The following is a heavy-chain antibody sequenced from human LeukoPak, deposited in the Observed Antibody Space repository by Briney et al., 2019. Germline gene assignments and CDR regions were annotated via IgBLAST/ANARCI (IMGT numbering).Heavy chain of an antibody. V-gene: IGHV4-4*07. D-gene: IGHD6-13*01. CDR2: IYTSGST. CDR1: GGSISSYY. CDR3: AGGVEEDSSWEFRRWFDP. Sequence: SETLSLTCTVSGGSISSYYWSWIRQPAGKGLEWIGRIYTSGSTNYNPSLKSRVTMSVDTSKNQFSLKLSSVTAADTAVYYCAGGVEEDSSWEFRRWFDPWGQGTLVTVSS. J-gene: IGHJ5*02.